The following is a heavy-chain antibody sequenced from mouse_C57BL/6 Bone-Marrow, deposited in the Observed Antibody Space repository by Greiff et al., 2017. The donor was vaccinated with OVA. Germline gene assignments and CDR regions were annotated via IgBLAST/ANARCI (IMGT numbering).Heavy chain of an antibody. D-gene: IGHD1-1*01. CDR1: GYTFTDYN. CDR3: ARITTVVFDY. CDR2: INPNNGGT. Sequence: EVKLVESGPELVKPGASVKIPCKASGYTFTDYNMDWVKQSHGKSLEWIGDINPNNGGTIYNQKFKGKATLTVDKSSSTAYMELRSLTSEDTAVYYCARITTVVFDYWGQGTTLTVSS. J-gene: IGHJ2*01. V-gene: IGHV1-18*01.